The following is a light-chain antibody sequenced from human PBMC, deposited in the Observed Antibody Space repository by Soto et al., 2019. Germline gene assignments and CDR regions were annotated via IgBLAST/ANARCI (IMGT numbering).Light chain of an antibody. J-gene: IGLJ2*01. CDR2: EDS. CDR3: QSVDGKYVV. V-gene: IGLV6-57*04. Sequence: NFMLTQPHSVSESPGQTVTISCTHSSGSIASDYVQWYQQRPGSAPINVIFEDSQRPSGVPDRFSGSIDSSSNSASLTISRLTTEDAADYYCQSVDGKYVVFGGGTKLTVL. CDR1: SGSIASDY.